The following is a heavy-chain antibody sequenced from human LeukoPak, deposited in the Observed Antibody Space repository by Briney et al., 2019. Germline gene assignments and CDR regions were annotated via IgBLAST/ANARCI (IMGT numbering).Heavy chain of an antibody. CDR1: GLTFSSYA. Sequence: GGSLRLSCAASGLTFSSYAMHWVRQAPGKGLEYVSAISSNGGSTYYANSVKGRFTISRDNSKNTLYLQMGSLRAEDMAVYYCARVWYSSGWYDYWGQGTLVTVSS. CDR2: ISSNGGST. V-gene: IGHV3-64*01. D-gene: IGHD6-19*01. J-gene: IGHJ4*02. CDR3: ARVWYSSGWYDY.